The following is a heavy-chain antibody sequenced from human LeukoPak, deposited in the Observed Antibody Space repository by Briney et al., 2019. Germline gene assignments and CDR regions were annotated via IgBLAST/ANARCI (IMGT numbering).Heavy chain of an antibody. V-gene: IGHV3-64*04. CDR3: AREGGSGWDPSYFDC. CDR2: IRNNGGET. CDR1: GFTFSYYT. D-gene: IGHD6-19*01. Sequence: GGSLRLSCAASGFTFSYYTMHWVRQAPGKGLEYVSAIRNNGGETFYADSVKGRFTISRDNAKSSLYLQMNSLRAEDTAVYYCAREGGSGWDPSYFDCWGQGTLVTVSS. J-gene: IGHJ4*02.